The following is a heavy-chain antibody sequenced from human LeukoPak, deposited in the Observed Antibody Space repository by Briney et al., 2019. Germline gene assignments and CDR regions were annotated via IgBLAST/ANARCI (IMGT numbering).Heavy chain of an antibody. CDR2: ISAYNGNT. D-gene: IGHD1-26*01. Sequence: GASVKVSCKAPGYTFTSYGISWVRQAPGQGLEWMGWISAYNGNTNYAQKLQGRVTMTTDTSTSTAYMELRSLRSDDTAVYYCARDQFDPGATRDLYDAFDIWGQGTMVTVSS. CDR3: ARDQFDPGATRDLYDAFDI. J-gene: IGHJ3*02. V-gene: IGHV1-18*01. CDR1: GYTFTSYG.